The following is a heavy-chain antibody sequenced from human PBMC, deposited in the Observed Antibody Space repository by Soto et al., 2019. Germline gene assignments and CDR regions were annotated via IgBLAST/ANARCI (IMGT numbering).Heavy chain of an antibody. V-gene: IGHV3-33*01. J-gene: IGHJ4*02. Sequence: QVQLVESGGGVVQPGRSLRVSCAASGFTFSSHGMHWVRQAPGKGLEWVAVIWYDGSNKYYGESVKGRFIISRDNSKNTVDRQMNSLRAEETAIYYCARWGPDKVLDYWGQGTLVTVSS. D-gene: IGHD3-16*01. CDR3: ARWGPDKVLDY. CDR1: GFTFSSHG. CDR2: IWYDGSNK.